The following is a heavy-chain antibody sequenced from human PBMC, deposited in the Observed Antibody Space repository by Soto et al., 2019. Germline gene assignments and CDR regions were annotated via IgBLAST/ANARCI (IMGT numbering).Heavy chain of an antibody. V-gene: IGHV4-34*01. J-gene: IGHJ6*02. CDR1: GGSFSGYY. CDR2: INHSGST. Sequence: SETLSLTCAVYGGSFSGYYWSWIRQPPGKGLEWIGEINHSGSTNYNPSLKSRVTISVDTSKNQFSLKLSSVTAADTAVYYCARVGYYYYGMDVWGQGTTVTVSS. CDR3: ARVGYYYYGMDV. D-gene: IGHD3-16*01.